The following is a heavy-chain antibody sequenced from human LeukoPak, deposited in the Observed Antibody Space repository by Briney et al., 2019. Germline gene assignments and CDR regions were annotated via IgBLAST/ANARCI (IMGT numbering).Heavy chain of an antibody. CDR1: GFTFSSYA. J-gene: IGHJ5*02. Sequence: PGGSLTLSCAASGFTFSSYAMSWVRQAPGKGLEWVSTVSNSGSVTYDADSVKGRFTISRDNSKNTLYLQMNSLRAEDTAIYYCARGGRTSSGFDPWGQGTLVTVSS. V-gene: IGHV3-23*01. D-gene: IGHD6-19*01. CDR2: VSNSGSVT. CDR3: ARGGRTSSGFDP.